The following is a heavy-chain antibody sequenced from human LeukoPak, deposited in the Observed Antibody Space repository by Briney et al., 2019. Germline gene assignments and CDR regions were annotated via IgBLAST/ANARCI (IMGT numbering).Heavy chain of an antibody. CDR1: GYTFTSYG. CDR2: ISAYNGNT. D-gene: IGHD1-26*01. Sequence: GASVKVSCKASGYTFTSYGISWVRQAPGQGLEWMGWISAYNGNTDYAQKFQGGVTMTTDTSTSTAYMEVRSLRSDDTTVYYCARAYSGSYYYYWGQGTLVTVSS. V-gene: IGHV1-18*01. CDR3: ARAYSGSYYYY. J-gene: IGHJ4*02.